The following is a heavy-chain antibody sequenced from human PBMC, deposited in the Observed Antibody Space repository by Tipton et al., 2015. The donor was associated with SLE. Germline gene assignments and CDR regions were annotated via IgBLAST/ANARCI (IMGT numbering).Heavy chain of an antibody. V-gene: IGHV4-39*07. D-gene: IGHD3-10*01. CDR2: IYTSGST. J-gene: IGHJ2*01. CDR3: ARDGVYWYFDL. Sequence: TLSLTCTVSGGSISSSSYYWGWIRQPPGKGLEWIGSIYTSGSTNYNPSLKSRVTMSVDTSKNQFSLKLSSVTAADTAVYYCARDGVYWYFDLWGRGTLVTVSS. CDR1: GGSISSSSYY.